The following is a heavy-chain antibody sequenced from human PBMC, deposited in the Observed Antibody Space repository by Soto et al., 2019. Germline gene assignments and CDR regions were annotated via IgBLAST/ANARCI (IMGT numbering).Heavy chain of an antibody. CDR1: GFTSSNYW. V-gene: IGHV3-7*01. Sequence: EVQVVESGGGLVQPGGSLRLSCVASGFTSSNYWMNWVRQAPGKGLEWVANIKQDGSEKNYVDSVKGRFTISRDNAKNSLYLQMNSLSVEDTAVYYCAGSTSSWGVWGKGTTVTVSS. CDR3: AGSTSSWGV. J-gene: IGHJ6*04. CDR2: IKQDGSEK. D-gene: IGHD6-13*01.